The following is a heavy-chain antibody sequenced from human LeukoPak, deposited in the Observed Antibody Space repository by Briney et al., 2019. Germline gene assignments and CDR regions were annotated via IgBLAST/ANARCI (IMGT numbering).Heavy chain of an antibody. CDR2: ISGRGDST. D-gene: IGHD1-1*01. CDR1: GFTFTSYA. V-gene: IGHV3-23*01. CDR3: ARALMSMQLERRSATMAY. J-gene: IGHJ4*02. Sequence: VGSLRLSCGASGFTFTSYAMNWVRQAPGKGLEWVSAISGRGDSTNYADSVKGRFTISRDNSKNTLHLQMDSLRDDDTAVYYCARALMSMQLERRSATMAYWGQGALVTVSS.